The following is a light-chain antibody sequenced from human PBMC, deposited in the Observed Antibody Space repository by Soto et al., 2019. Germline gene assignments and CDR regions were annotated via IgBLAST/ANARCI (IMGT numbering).Light chain of an antibody. CDR1: SSDVGSYNL. CDR2: EGS. J-gene: IGLJ1*01. CDR3: CSYAGSSSYV. Sequence: QSALTQPASVSGSPGQSITISCTGTSSDVGSYNLVSWYQQHPGKAPKLMIYEGSKRPSGVSNRFSGSKSGNTASLTISGFQAEDEADYYCCSYAGSSSYVFRTGTKVTVL. V-gene: IGLV2-23*01.